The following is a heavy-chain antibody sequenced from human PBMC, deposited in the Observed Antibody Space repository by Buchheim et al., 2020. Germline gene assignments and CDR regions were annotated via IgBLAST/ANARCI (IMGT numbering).Heavy chain of an antibody. CDR3: ARGGPPYSNYVGWFDP. J-gene: IGHJ5*02. CDR1: GGSISSGGYY. V-gene: IGHV4-31*03. Sequence: QVQLQESGPGLVKPSQTLSLTCTVSGGSISSGGYYWNWIRQRPGKGLEWIGYIYYSGSTYYNPSLKSRVTISVDTSKNQFSLKLSSVTAADTAVYYCARGGPPYSNYVGWFDPWGQGTL. D-gene: IGHD4-11*01. CDR2: IYYSGST.